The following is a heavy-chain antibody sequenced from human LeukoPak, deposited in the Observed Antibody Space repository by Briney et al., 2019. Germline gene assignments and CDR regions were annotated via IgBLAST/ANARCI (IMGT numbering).Heavy chain of an antibody. CDR2: VSGSGGST. J-gene: IGHJ2*01. CDR1: AFTFSSYA. CDR3: AKTLRESSGREYFDL. Sequence: GGSLRLSCAASAFTFSSYAMSWVRQAPGKGLEWVSGVSGSGGSTYYADSVKGRFTISRDNSKDTLYLQLNSLRVEDTAEYYCAKTLRESSGREYFDLWGRGTLVTVSS. D-gene: IGHD6-19*01. V-gene: IGHV3-23*01.